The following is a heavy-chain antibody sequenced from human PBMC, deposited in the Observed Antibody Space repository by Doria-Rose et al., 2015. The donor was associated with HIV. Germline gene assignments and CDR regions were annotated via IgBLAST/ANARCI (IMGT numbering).Heavy chain of an antibody. CDR3: ARIKSSRWYHKYYFDF. V-gene: IGHV2-26*01. CDR2: IFPDDES. CDR1: GVSLSSPGMG. Sequence: VTLKESGPVLVKPTETLTLTCTVSGVSLSSPGMGVSWIRQPPGKALEWLANIFPDDESSYKTSLKSRLTISRGTYRSQVVLTMTDMDPVDTATYYCARIKSSRWYHKYYFDFWGQGTLVIVSA. J-gene: IGHJ4*02. D-gene: IGHD6-13*01.